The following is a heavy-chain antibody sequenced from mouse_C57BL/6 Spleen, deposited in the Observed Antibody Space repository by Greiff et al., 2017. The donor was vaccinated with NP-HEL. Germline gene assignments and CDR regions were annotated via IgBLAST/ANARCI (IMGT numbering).Heavy chain of an antibody. CDR3: ASTRDYFDY. CDR2: ISRCCSST. V-gene: IGHV5-6*01. CDR1: GFTFSSYG. D-gene: IGHD3-1*01. Sequence: EVQGVESGGDLVKPGGSLKLSCAASGFTFSSYGMSWVRQTPDKRLEWVATISRCCSSTDYPDSVKGRFTISRDNAKNTLYLQSRSLKSEDTAMYYCASTRDYFDYWGQGTTLTVSS. J-gene: IGHJ2*01.